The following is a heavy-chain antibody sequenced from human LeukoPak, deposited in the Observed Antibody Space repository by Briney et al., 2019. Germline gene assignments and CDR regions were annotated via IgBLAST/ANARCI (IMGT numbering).Heavy chain of an antibody. Sequence: GRSLRLSCAASGFTFSSYAMHWVRQAPGKGLEWVAVISYDGSNKYYADSVKGRFTISRDNSKNTLYLQMNSLRAEDTAVYYCASNLENTYYYDDYYFDYWGQGTLVTVSS. D-gene: IGHD3-22*01. CDR2: ISYDGSNK. CDR3: ASNLENTYYYDDYYFDY. J-gene: IGHJ4*02. V-gene: IGHV3-30-3*01. CDR1: GFTFSSYA.